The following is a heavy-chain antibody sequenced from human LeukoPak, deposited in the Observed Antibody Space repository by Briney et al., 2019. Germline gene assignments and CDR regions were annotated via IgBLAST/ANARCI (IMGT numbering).Heavy chain of an antibody. CDR1: GFTFDDYG. Sequence: GGSLRLSCAASGFTFDDYGMTWVRQVPGKGLEWVSGINWNAGSIGYADSVKGRFTISRDNAKNSLNLHMSSLRAEDTAVYYCARWDTSGSAFDYWGQGTLVTVSS. V-gene: IGHV3-20*04. D-gene: IGHD3-22*01. J-gene: IGHJ4*02. CDR2: INWNAGSI. CDR3: ARWDTSGSAFDY.